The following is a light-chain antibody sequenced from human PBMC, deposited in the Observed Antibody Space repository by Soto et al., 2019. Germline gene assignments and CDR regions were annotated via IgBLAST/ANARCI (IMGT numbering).Light chain of an antibody. CDR2: EGS. Sequence: QSALTQPASVSGSPGKSITISCTGTSSDVGSDNLVSWYQQHPGKAPKLMIYEGSKRPSGVSNRFSGSKSGNTASLTISGLQAEDEADYYCCSYAGSSTYVFGTGTKLTVL. V-gene: IGLV2-23*01. J-gene: IGLJ1*01. CDR3: CSYAGSSTYV. CDR1: SSDVGSDNL.